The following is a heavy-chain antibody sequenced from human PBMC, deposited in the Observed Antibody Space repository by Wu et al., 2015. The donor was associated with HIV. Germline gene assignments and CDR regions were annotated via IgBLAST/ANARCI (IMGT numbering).Heavy chain of an antibody. CDR3: ARDIYDSSGYISDY. Sequence: QVQLVQSGAEVKKPGSSVKVSCKASGGTFSSYAISWVRQAPGQGLEWMGGIIPIFGTANYAQKFQGRVTITTDESTSTAYMGLSSLRSEDTAVYYCARDIYDSSGYISDYWGQGTLVTVSS. J-gene: IGHJ4*02. CDR2: IIPIFGTA. CDR1: GGTFSSYA. V-gene: IGHV1-69*05. D-gene: IGHD3-22*01.